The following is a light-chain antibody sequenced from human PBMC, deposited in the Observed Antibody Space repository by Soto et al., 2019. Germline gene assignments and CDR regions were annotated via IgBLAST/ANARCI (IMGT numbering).Light chain of an antibody. CDR3: QQCNSYS. CDR1: QSISNW. Sequence: DIHMTHAPSTLPSSLVGRVTITCRASQSISNWLAWYQQKPGTAPKVLIYHASNLQSGVPSRFSGSGSGTEFTLTISSLQPDDFATYYCQQCNSYSLGQGTKVDIK. J-gene: IGKJ1*01. V-gene: IGKV1-5*01. CDR2: HAS.